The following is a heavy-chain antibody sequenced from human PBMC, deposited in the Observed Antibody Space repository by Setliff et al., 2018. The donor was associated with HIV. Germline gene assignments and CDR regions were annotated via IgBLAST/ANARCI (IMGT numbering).Heavy chain of an antibody. Sequence: PSETLSLTCAVSGYSISSGYYWGWIRQPPGRGLEWIGNIYHSGGTPYNPSLRSRVTISVDTSKNHFSLKLSSVPAADTAVFYCAKLGGSWFFDYWGQGTLVTVSS. CDR3: AKLGGSWFFDY. CDR1: GYSISSGYY. V-gene: IGHV4-38-2*01. D-gene: IGHD6-13*01. J-gene: IGHJ4*02. CDR2: IYHSGGT.